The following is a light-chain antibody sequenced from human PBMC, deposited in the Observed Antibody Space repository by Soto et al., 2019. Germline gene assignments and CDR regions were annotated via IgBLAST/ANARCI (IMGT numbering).Light chain of an antibody. Sequence: EIVLTQSPGTLSLSPGERATLSCRASQSVSSSYLAWYQQKPGQAPRLLIYGASSRATGIPDRFSGSGSGTDFTLTISRLEPEDFAVYYCLQRASWPPGTFGQGTKVAIK. CDR3: LQRASWPPGT. CDR1: QSVSSSY. J-gene: IGKJ1*01. CDR2: GAS. V-gene: IGKV3-20*01.